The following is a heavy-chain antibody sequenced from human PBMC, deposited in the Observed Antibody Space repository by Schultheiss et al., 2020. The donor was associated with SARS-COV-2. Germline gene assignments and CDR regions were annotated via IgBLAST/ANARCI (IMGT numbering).Heavy chain of an antibody. CDR2: IYYSGST. Sequence: SQTLSLTCTVSGGSISSGGYYWSWIRQHPGKGLEWIGYIYYSGSTNYNPSLKSRVTISVDTSKNHFSLKLSFVTAADTAVYYCAPFGYGYYFDYWGQGTLVTVSS. CDR3: APFGYGYYFDY. J-gene: IGHJ4*02. V-gene: IGHV4-61*03. CDR1: GGSISSGGYY. D-gene: IGHD5-18*01.